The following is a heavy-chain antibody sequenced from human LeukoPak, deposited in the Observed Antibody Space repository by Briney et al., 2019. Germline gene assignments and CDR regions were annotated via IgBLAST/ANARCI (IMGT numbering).Heavy chain of an antibody. J-gene: IGHJ4*02. Sequence: PGGSLRLSCAASGFTFSSYAMHWVRQAPGKGLEWVAVISYDGSNKYYADSVKGRFTISRDNSKNTLYLQMNSLRAEDTAVYYCVREFAGGSYASTFDYWGQGTLVTVSS. CDR2: ISYDGSNK. CDR3: VREFAGGSYASTFDY. V-gene: IGHV3-30-3*01. D-gene: IGHD1-26*01. CDR1: GFTFSSYA.